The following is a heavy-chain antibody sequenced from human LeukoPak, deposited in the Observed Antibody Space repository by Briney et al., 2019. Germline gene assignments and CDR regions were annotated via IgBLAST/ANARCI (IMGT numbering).Heavy chain of an antibody. J-gene: IGHJ4*02. V-gene: IGHV3-23*01. Sequence: PGGSLRLSCVVSGISLTNYAMTWVRQAPGKGLEWVSYISERGGSTSYADSVKGRFTISRDTSLNTLYLQMTSLRAEDTAVYFCAKRGIVIRGILLIGYHQEAYHYDYWGQGVLVTVSS. CDR2: ISERGGST. CDR1: GISLTNYA. D-gene: IGHD3-10*01. CDR3: AKRGIVIRGILLIGYHQEAYHYDY.